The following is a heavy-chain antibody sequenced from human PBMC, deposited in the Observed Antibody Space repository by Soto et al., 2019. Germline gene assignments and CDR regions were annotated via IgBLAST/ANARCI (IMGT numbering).Heavy chain of an antibody. D-gene: IGHD2-15*01. CDR1: GFTVSSKY. V-gene: IGHV3-66*01. CDR3: ARDDVICDGSRCYGIPLDV. CDR2: IQSGGTT. Sequence: EVQLVESGGGLVQPGGSLRLSCAASGFTVSSKYMTWVRQAPGKGLEWVSLIQSGGTTYYADYVKGRFTISRDTSENTLHLQMDSLRVEDTAIYYCARDDVICDGSRCYGIPLDVWGKATTVTVS. J-gene: IGHJ6*03.